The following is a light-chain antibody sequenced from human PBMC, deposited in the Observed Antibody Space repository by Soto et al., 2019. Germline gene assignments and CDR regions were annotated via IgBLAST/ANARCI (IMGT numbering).Light chain of an antibody. V-gene: IGKV1-39*01. CDR3: QQSYSTPPWT. CDR2: AAS. J-gene: IGKJ1*01. CDR1: QTVSRY. Sequence: DIQLTQSPSSLSASVGDTVTITCRASQTVSRYLNWYQQKSGTAPKLLIYAASTLQSGVPSRFSGSGSGTDFTLTISSLQPEDFATYYCQQSYSTPPWTFGQGTKVDIK.